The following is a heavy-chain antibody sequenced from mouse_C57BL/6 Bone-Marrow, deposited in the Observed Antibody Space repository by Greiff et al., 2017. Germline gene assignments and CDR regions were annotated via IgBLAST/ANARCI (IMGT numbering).Heavy chain of an antibody. Sequence: EVQRVESEGGLVQPGSSMKLSCTASGFTFSDYYMAWVRQVPEKGLEWVANINYDGSSTYYLDSLKSRFIISRDNAKNILYLQMSSLKSEDTATYYCARGATVVDYWGQGTTLTVSS. J-gene: IGHJ2*01. D-gene: IGHD1-1*01. V-gene: IGHV5-16*01. CDR3: ARGATVVDY. CDR1: GFTFSDYY. CDR2: INYDGSST.